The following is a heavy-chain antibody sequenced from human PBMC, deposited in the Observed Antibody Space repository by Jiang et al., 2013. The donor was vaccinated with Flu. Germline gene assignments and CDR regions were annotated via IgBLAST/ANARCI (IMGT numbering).Heavy chain of an antibody. V-gene: IGHV3-33*01. CDR1: RFNFNSYG. CDR2: IGHDGTNK. J-gene: IGHJ5*02. D-gene: IGHD3-3*01. CDR3: ARESDFWSGFPSPGLRP. Sequence: LVESGGGVVQPGRSLRLSCAASRFNFNSYGMHWVRQAPGKGLEWVAIIGHDGTNKYYTDSVKGRFTISRDNSKNTLYLQVDSLRAEDTAVYYCARESDFWSGFPSPGLRPWGQGTLVTVS.